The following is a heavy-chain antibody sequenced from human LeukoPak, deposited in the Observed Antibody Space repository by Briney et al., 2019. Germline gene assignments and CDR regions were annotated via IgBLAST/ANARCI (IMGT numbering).Heavy chain of an antibody. CDR1: GFTFSTYA. V-gene: IGHV3-23*01. Sequence: GGSLRLSCAASGFTFSTYALSWVRQAPGKGLEWVSAIRGGSTWYADSVEGRFTISRVDSKNTLFLQMNGLRAEDTAVYYCAKAHGASAFDYWGQGTLVTVSS. CDR3: AKAHGASAFDY. J-gene: IGHJ4*02. CDR2: IRGGST. D-gene: IGHD4/OR15-4a*01.